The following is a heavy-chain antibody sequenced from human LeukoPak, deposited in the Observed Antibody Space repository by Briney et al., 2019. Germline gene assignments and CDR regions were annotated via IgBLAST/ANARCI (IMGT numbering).Heavy chain of an antibody. CDR3: ARDWNYDFWSGYSPYWYFDL. Sequence: SETLSLTCTVSGGSISSSSYYWGWIRQPPGKGLEWIGSIYYSGSTYYIPSLKSRVTISVDTSKNQFSLKLSSVTAADTAVYYCARDWNYDFWSGYSPYWYFDLWGRGTLVTVSS. CDR2: IYYSGST. J-gene: IGHJ2*01. CDR1: GGSISSSSYY. D-gene: IGHD3-3*01. V-gene: IGHV4-39*07.